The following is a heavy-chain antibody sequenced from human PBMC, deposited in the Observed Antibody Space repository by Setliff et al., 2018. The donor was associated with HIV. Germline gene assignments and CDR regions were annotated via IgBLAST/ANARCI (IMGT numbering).Heavy chain of an antibody. J-gene: IGHJ3*02. CDR1: GASINSGSHN. D-gene: IGHD2-15*01. CDR3: ARRIQLRDSSGRSCWTFDI. Sequence: PSETLSLTCTVSGASINSGSHNWGWIRQPPGKGLGWIATLHYTGTTYYNPSLKSRVTISTDTSKNQFSLKLSPVTAADTAVYYCARRIQLRDSSGRSCWTFDIWGQGTMVTVSS. V-gene: IGHV4-39*01. CDR2: LHYTGTT.